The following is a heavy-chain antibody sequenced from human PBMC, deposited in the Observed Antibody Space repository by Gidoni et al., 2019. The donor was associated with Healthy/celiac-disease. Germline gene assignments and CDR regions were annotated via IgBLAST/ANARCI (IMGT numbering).Heavy chain of an antibody. CDR2: IIPILGIA. CDR3: ARRMVVAATTNWFDP. V-gene: IGHV1-69*04. CDR1: GRTFSSYA. J-gene: IGHJ5*02. D-gene: IGHD2-15*01. Sequence: QVQLVQSGAEVKKPGSSVKVYCKASGRTFSSYAISWVRQAPGQGLEWMGRIIPILGIANYAQKFQGRVTITADKSTSTAYMELSSLRSEDTAVYYCARRMVVAATTNWFDPWGQGTLVTVSS.